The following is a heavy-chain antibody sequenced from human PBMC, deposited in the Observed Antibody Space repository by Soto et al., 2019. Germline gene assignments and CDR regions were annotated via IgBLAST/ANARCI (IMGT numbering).Heavy chain of an antibody. V-gene: IGHV3-7*01. CDR1: GFSFSNYW. CDR2: IKQDGSET. CDR3: ARGWATVAGTGDK. D-gene: IGHD6-19*01. Sequence: ELQLVESGGDLVQPGGSLRLSCVVSGFSFSNYWMSWVRQAPGKGLEWVANIKQDGSETYYVDSVKGRFTISRDNAKNSLYRQMTSLRGEDTAVYYCARGWATVAGTGDKWGQGTLVIVSS. J-gene: IGHJ4*02.